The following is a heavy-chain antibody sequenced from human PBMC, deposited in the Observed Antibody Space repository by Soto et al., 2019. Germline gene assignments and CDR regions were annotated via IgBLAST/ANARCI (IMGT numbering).Heavy chain of an antibody. CDR1: GFTFSSYW. J-gene: IGHJ6*02. CDR3: AKELGGVVTAPSYYYYGMDV. V-gene: IGHV3-74*01. D-gene: IGHD2-21*02. CDR2: INSDGSST. Sequence: EVQLVESGGGLVQPGGSLRLSCAASGFTFSSYWMHWVRQAPGKGLVWVSRINSDGSSTSYADSVKGRFTISRDNAKNTLYLQMNSLRAEDTAVYYCAKELGGVVTAPSYYYYGMDVWGQGTTVTVSS.